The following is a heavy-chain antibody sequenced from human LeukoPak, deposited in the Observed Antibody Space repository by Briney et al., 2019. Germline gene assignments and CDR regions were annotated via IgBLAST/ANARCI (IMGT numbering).Heavy chain of an antibody. CDR2: IGISSGNT. V-gene: IGHV3-48*01. J-gene: IGHJ4*02. Sequence: PGGSLRLSCAASGFTFSSYSMNWVRQAPEKGLEWISYIGISSGNTKYADSVKGRFTISGDKAKNSVYLQMNSLRVEDTAVYYCERDTKYAFDNWGQGTLVTVSS. CDR1: GFTFSSYS. CDR3: ERDTKYAFDN. D-gene: IGHD2-2*01.